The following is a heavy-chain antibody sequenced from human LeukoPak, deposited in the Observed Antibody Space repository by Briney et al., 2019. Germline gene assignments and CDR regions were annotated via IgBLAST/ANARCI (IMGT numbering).Heavy chain of an antibody. J-gene: IGHJ4*02. CDR2: IYYSGST. CDR1: GGSISSYY. CDR3: ASLAVAGTSFDY. Sequence: SETLSLTCTVSGGSISSYYWGWIRQPPGKGLEWIGSIYYSGSTYYNPSLKSRVTISVDTSKNQFSLKLSSVTAADTAVYYCASLAVAGTSFDYWGQGTLVTVSS. D-gene: IGHD6-19*01. V-gene: IGHV4-39*07.